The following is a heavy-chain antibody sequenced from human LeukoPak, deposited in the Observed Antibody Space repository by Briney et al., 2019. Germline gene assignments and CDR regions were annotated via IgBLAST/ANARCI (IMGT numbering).Heavy chain of an antibody. J-gene: IGHJ4*02. Sequence: SDTLSLTCAVSGYSISSGSWWGWIRQPPGKGLEWIAYIYYTGSTYYNPSLKSRVTISVDTSKNQFSLKLSSVTAADTAVYYCARGGSSLIYFDYWGQGTLLTVSS. V-gene: IGHV4-28*03. CDR2: IYYTGST. CDR3: ARGGSSLIYFDY. D-gene: IGHD6-13*01. CDR1: GYSISSGSW.